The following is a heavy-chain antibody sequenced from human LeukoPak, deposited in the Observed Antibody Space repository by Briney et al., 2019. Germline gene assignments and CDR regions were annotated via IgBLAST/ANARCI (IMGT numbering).Heavy chain of an antibody. D-gene: IGHD6-13*01. Sequence: SETLSLTCTVSGGSISSYYWSWTRQPAGKGLEWIGRIYSTGSTNYNPSLKSRVTMSVDTSKNQFSLRLRSVTAADTAVYYCARQTASAGTAGFDFWGQGALVTVSS. CDR3: ARQTASAGTAGFDF. J-gene: IGHJ4*02. CDR1: GGSISSYY. CDR2: IYSTGST. V-gene: IGHV4-4*07.